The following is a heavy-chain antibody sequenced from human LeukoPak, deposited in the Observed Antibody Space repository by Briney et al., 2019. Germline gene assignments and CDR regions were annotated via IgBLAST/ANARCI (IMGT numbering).Heavy chain of an antibody. D-gene: IGHD2-15*01. Sequence: SETLSLTCTVSGDFTSFYYWTWIRQAPGKGLEWIGNIHTSGSTDYNPSLKSRVTMSIDTSKNQFSLRLSSVTAADTAVYYCARPGQNSWWVYFNFWGQGTLVTVSS. CDR3: ARPGQNSWWVYFNF. CDR1: GDFTSFYY. J-gene: IGHJ4*02. V-gene: IGHV4-4*09. CDR2: IHTSGST.